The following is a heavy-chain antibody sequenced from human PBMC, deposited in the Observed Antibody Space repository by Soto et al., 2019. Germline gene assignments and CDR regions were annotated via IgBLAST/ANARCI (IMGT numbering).Heavy chain of an antibody. V-gene: IGHV3-48*01. CDR2: ITSSGSST. Sequence: GGSLRLSCAASGFTFSTSSMNWVRQAPGKGLEWVSYITSSGSSTSYADSVKGRFTISRDNAKNSLYLQMNSLRAGDTAVYYCARAPRRMVRGVFADYYYYMDVWGKGTTVTVSS. D-gene: IGHD3-10*01. CDR1: GFTFSTSS. J-gene: IGHJ6*03. CDR3: ARAPRRMVRGVFADYYYYMDV.